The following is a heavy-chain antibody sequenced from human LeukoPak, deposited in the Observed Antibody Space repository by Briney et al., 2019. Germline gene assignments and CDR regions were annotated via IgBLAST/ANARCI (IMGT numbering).Heavy chain of an antibody. CDR2: VNLQGST. J-gene: IGHJ4*02. Sequence: SETLSLTSGVSGGSITSTTYWTWVRQPPGKGLEWIGEVNLQGSTNYNPSLMGRVAISVDTSENHISLQLTSVTAADTAVYYCAREGGPYRPLDYSGQGALVTVSS. CDR3: AREGGPYRPLDY. V-gene: IGHV4-4*02. CDR1: GGSITSTTY.